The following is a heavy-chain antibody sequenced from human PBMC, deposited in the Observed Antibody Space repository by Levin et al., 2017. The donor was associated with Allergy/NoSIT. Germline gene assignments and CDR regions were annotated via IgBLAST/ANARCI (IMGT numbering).Heavy chain of an antibody. D-gene: IGHD5-18*01. J-gene: IGHJ4*02. CDR3: ARLKRGYSYGSDFDY. CDR2: IYYSGST. CDR1: GGSISSSSYY. Sequence: SETLSLTCTVSGGSISSSSYYWGWIRQPPGKGLEWIGSIYYSGSTYYNPSLKSRVTISVDTSKNQFSLKLSSVTAADTAVYYCARLKRGYSYGSDFDYWGQGTLVTVSS. V-gene: IGHV4-39*01.